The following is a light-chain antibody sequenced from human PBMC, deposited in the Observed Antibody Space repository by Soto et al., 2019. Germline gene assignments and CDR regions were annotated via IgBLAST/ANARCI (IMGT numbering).Light chain of an antibody. CDR2: EGS. CDR3: CSYAGSSTFV. Sequence: QCSLTQPASVSGSPGQSITISCTGTSSDVGSYNLVSWYQQHPGKAPKLMIYEGSKRPSGVSNRFSGPKSGNTASLTISGLQAEDEADYYCCSYAGSSTFVFGTGTKVTVL. CDR1: SSDVGSYNL. J-gene: IGLJ1*01. V-gene: IGLV2-23*03.